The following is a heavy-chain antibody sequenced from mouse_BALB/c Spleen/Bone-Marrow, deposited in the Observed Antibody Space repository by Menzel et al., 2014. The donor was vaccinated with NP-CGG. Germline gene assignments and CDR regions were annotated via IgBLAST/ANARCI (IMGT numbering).Heavy chain of an antibody. J-gene: IGHJ1*01. Sequence: VQLQQSGPELVKPGASIKISCKTSGYSFTGYTMNWVKQSHGKNLEWIGLINPYNGGTSYNQKFKGKATLTVYKSSSTAYMELFSLTSEDSAVYYCASYYGSSWYFDVWAQGPRSPSPQ. D-gene: IGHD1-1*01. CDR2: INPYNGGT. CDR3: ASYYGSSWYFDV. CDR1: GYSFTGYT. V-gene: IGHV1-31*01.